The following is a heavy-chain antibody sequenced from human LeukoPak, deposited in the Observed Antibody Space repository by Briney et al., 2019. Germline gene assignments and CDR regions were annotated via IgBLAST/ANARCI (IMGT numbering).Heavy chain of an antibody. CDR2: IWYDGSNK. Sequence: PGGSLRLSCAASGFTFSSYGMHWVRQAPGKGLEWVAVIWYDGSNKYYADSVKGRFTISRDNSKNTLYLQMNSLRAEDTAVYYCARDRGEYSSSWPDFYYYYGMDVWGQGTTVTVSS. V-gene: IGHV3-33*01. CDR3: ARDRGEYSSSWPDFYYYYGMDV. J-gene: IGHJ6*02. D-gene: IGHD6-13*01. CDR1: GFTFSSYG.